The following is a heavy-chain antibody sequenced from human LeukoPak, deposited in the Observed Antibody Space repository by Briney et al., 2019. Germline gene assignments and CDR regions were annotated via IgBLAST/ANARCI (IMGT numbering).Heavy chain of an antibody. D-gene: IGHD6-19*01. CDR3: ASSLSSSGRQFDY. J-gene: IGHJ4*02. Sequence: ASVKVSCKASGGTFSSYAISWVRQAPGQGLEWMGGIIPIFGTANYAQKLQGRVTMTTDTSTSTAYMELRSLRSDDTAVYYCASSLSSSGRQFDYWGQGTLVTVSS. V-gene: IGHV1-69*05. CDR1: GGTFSSYA. CDR2: IIPIFGTA.